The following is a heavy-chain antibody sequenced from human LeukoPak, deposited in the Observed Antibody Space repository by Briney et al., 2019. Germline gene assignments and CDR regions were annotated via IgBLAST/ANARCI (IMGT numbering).Heavy chain of an antibody. D-gene: IGHD3-10*01. CDR2: IYYSGST. V-gene: IGHV4-31*03. J-gene: IGHJ4*02. CDR1: GGSISSGGYY. CDR3: ARGKYGSGID. Sequence: ASETLSLTCTVSGGSISSGGYYWSWIRQHPGKGLEWIGYIYYSGSTYYNPSLKSRVTISVDTSKNQFSLKLSSVTAADTAVYYCARGKYGSGIDWGQGPLVSVSS.